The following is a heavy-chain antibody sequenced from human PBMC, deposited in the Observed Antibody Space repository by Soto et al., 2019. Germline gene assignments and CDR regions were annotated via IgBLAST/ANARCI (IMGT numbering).Heavy chain of an antibody. J-gene: IGHJ6*02. CDR1: GFSLSNARMG. V-gene: IGHV2-26*01. CDR2: IFSNDEK. CDR3: ARIQIAAAIVVVPAAYYYGMDV. Sequence: SGPTLVNPTETLTLTCTVSGFSLSNARMGVSWNRQPPGKALEWLVYIFSNDEKSYSTSLKSRLTISKDTSKSQVVLTMTNMDPVDTATYYCARIQIAAAIVVVPAAYYYGMDVWGQGTTVTVSS. D-gene: IGHD2-2*01.